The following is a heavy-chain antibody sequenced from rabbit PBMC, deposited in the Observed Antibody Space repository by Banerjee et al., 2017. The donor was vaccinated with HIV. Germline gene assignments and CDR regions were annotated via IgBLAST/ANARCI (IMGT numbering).Heavy chain of an antibody. Sequence: QSLEESGGGLVTPGASLTLTCTASGFSFSSSYDMCWVRQAPGKGLEWIGCIYTGNVKTYYASWAKGRFTISKSSSTTVTLQMTSLTAADTATYFCARHVGTYDYIDVYFNLWGQGTLVTVS. D-gene: IGHD6-1*01. CDR3: ARHVGTYDYIDVYFNL. CDR2: IYTGNVKT. J-gene: IGHJ4*01. V-gene: IGHV1S40*01. CDR1: GFSFSSSYD.